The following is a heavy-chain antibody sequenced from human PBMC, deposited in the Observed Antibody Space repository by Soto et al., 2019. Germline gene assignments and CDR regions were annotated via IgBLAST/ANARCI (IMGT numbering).Heavy chain of an antibody. CDR3: APKGGGDRILDY. Sequence: QITLKESGPTLVKPTQTLTLTCTFSGFSLSASGVGVGWIRQPPGKALEWLAIIYWDDAKHYSPSLKSSLTITKNTPKNQVVLKMTNMDPGDTAPYYCAPKGGGDRILDYWGQGTLVTVSS. J-gene: IGHJ4*02. D-gene: IGHD3-16*01. V-gene: IGHV2-5*02. CDR1: GFSLSASGVG. CDR2: IYWDDAK.